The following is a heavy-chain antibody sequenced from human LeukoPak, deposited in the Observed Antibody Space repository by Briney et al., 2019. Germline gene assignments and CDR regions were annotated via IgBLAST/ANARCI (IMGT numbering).Heavy chain of an antibody. CDR3: ARGGPSRGYYFDY. CDR1: GFTFNNYA. J-gene: IGHJ4*02. D-gene: IGHD2-15*01. Sequence: GGSLRLSCAASGFTFNNYAMNWVRQAPGKGLEWVSVISGSGGTTYYADSVKGRFTISRDNSKNTLYLQMNSLRAEDTAVYYCARGGPSRGYYFDYWGQGTLVTVSS. V-gene: IGHV3-23*01. CDR2: ISGSGGTT.